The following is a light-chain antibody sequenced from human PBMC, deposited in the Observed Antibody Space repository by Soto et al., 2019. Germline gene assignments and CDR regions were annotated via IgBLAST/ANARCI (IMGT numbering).Light chain of an antibody. CDR2: GAS. V-gene: IGKV3-20*01. Sequence: EIVLTQSPGTLSLSPGERATLSCRASQSVSSTYLAWCQQKPGQAPRLLIYGASTRATGIPDRFSGTGSGTDFTLTISRLEPEDFAVYYCQHFGDSTITFGQGTRLEIK. J-gene: IGKJ5*01. CDR3: QHFGDSTIT. CDR1: QSVSSTY.